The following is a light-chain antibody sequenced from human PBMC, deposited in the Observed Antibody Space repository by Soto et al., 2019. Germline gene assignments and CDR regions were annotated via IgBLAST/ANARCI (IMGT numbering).Light chain of an antibody. V-gene: IGLV1-40*01. J-gene: IGLJ7*01. Sequence: QSVLTQPPSVSGAPGQRVTISCTGSSSNIGAVHAVPWYQQLPGTAPKLLIHSNNNRPSGVPDRFSGSKSGTSASLAIAGLQADDEADYYCQSYDPTLRTSLFGGGTQLTVL. CDR3: QSYDPTLRTSL. CDR1: SSNIGAVHA. CDR2: SNN.